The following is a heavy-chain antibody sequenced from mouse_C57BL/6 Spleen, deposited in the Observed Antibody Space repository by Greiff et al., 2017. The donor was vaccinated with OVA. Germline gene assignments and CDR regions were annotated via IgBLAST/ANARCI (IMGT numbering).Heavy chain of an antibody. Sequence: EVKLVESGGGLVKPGGSLKLSCAASGFTFSDYGMHWVRQAPEKGLEWVAYISSGSSTIYYADTVKGRFTISRDNAKNTLFLQMTSLRSEDTAVYYCARGDYDDGALFAYWGQGTLVTVSA. D-gene: IGHD2-4*01. CDR3: ARGDYDDGALFAY. V-gene: IGHV5-17*01. CDR1: GFTFSDYG. CDR2: ISSGSSTI. J-gene: IGHJ3*01.